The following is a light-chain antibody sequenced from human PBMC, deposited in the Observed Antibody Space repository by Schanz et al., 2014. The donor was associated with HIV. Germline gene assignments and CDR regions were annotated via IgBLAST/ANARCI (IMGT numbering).Light chain of an antibody. V-gene: IGLV2-14*03. J-gene: IGLJ3*02. CDR1: SSDVGDYNY. CDR3: STYTTSKTWV. Sequence: QSALTQPPSASGSPGQSVTISCTGTSSDVGDYNYVSWYQQHPGEAPRLIIYDVTSRPSGVSARFSASKTGETASLTISGLQAEDEAEYYCSTYTTSKTWVFGGGTKLTVL. CDR2: DVT.